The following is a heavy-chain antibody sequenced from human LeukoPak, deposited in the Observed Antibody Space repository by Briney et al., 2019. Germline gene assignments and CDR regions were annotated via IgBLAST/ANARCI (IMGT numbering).Heavy chain of an antibody. CDR1: GYTFTGYY. V-gene: IGHV1-2*02. Sequence: GASVRVSCKASGYTFTGYYMHGVGQAPGQGLEWMGWINPDTGGTNYAQKFQGRVTMTRDTSISTAYMELSRLRSDDTAVYYCARNLDDYRDGRLDYWGQGTLVTVSS. CDR2: INPDTGGT. D-gene: IGHD4-17*01. CDR3: ARNLDDYRDGRLDY. J-gene: IGHJ4*02.